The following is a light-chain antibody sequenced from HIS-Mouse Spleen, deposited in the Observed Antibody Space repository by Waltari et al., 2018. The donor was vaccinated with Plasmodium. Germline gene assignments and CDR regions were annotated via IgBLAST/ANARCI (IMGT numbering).Light chain of an antibody. J-gene: IGLJ3*02. CDR1: ALPKKY. CDR3: YSTDSSGNHRV. V-gene: IGLV3-10*01. Sequence: SYELTQPPSVSVSPGQTARITCSGDALPKKYAYWYQQKSGQAPVRVIYEDSKRPSGIPERFAGSSSGTMATLTISGSQVEDEADYYCYSTDSSGNHRVFGGGTKRTVL. CDR2: EDS.